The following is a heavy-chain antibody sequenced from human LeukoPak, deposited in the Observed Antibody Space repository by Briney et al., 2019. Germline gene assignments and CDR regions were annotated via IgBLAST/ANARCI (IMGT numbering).Heavy chain of an antibody. CDR2: IYYRGST. J-gene: IGHJ4*02. D-gene: IGHD6-13*01. V-gene: IGHV4-59*11. CDR3: ARTVAAAGQYYFDY. CDR1: GGSISSHY. Sequence: SETLSLTCTVSGGSISSHYWSWIRQPPEKGLEWIGYIYYRGSTNYNPSLKSRVTISVDTSKIQFSLKLNSVTAADTAVYYCARTVAAAGQYYFDYWGQGTLVTVSS.